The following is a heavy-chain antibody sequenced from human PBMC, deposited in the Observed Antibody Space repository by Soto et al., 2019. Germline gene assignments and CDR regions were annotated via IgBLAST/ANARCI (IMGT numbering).Heavy chain of an antibody. V-gene: IGHV4-59*08. CDR2: IYYSGST. Sequence: SETLSLTCTVPGASISSYFWSWIRRPPGKGLEWIGYIYYSGSTNYNPSLKSRVTISVDTSKNQFSLKLSSVTAADTAVYYCASISNYYYYYMDVWGKGTTVTVSS. J-gene: IGHJ6*03. CDR3: ASISNYYYYYMDV. CDR1: GASISSYF.